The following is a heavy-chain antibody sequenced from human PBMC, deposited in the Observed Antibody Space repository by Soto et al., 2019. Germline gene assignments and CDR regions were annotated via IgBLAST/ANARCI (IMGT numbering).Heavy chain of an antibody. V-gene: IGHV1-18*01. CDR2: ISAYNGNT. Sequence: QVQLVQSGAEVKKPGASVKVSCKASGYTFTSYGISWVRQAPGQGLECMGWISAYNGNTNYAQKLQGRVTMTTDTSTSTAYMELRSLRSDDTAVYYCARDHPPDYDFWSGYPDYWGQGTLVTVSS. CDR3: ARDHPPDYDFWSGYPDY. J-gene: IGHJ4*02. D-gene: IGHD3-3*01. CDR1: GYTFTSYG.